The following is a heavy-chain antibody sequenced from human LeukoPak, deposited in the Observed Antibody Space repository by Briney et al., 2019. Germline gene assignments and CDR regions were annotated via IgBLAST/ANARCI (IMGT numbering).Heavy chain of an antibody. CDR3: ANSAYLEWFATSSGYFDY. V-gene: IGHV3-7*01. D-gene: IGHD3-3*01. CDR1: GFTSSDYW. J-gene: IGHJ4*02. CDR2: INQDGSEK. Sequence: GGSLRLSCAVSGFTSSDYWMTWVRQAPGKGLEWVANINQDGSEKYYVDSVEGRFTISRDNSKNTLYLQMNSLRAEDTAVYYCANSAYLEWFATSSGYFDYWGQGTLVTVSS.